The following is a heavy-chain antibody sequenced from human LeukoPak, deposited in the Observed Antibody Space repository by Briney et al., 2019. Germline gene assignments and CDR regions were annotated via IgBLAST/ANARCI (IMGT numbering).Heavy chain of an antibody. D-gene: IGHD3-9*01. J-gene: IGHJ4*02. CDR1: GYTFTGYY. CDR2: INPNSGGT. Sequence: ASVKVSCKASGYTFTGYYLHWVRQAPGQGLEWMGWINPNSGGTNYAQKFQGRVTMTRDMSITTVYMELSRLRSDDTAVYYCARAVLRYFDLDYWGQGTLVTVSS. V-gene: IGHV1-2*02. CDR3: ARAVLRYFDLDY.